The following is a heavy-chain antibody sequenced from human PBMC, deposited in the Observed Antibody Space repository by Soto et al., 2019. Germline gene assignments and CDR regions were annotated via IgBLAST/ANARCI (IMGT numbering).Heavy chain of an antibody. J-gene: IGHJ4*02. CDR3: AKDWGVGCSGGSCYFDY. CDR1: GFTFSSYA. V-gene: IGHV3-23*01. Sequence: AGGSLRLSCAASGFTFSSYAMSWVRQAPGKGLEWVSAISGSGGSTYYADSVKGRFTISRDNSKNTLYLQMNSMRAEDTAVYYCAKDWGVGCSGGSCYFDYWGQGTLVTVSS. D-gene: IGHD2-15*01. CDR2: ISGSGGST.